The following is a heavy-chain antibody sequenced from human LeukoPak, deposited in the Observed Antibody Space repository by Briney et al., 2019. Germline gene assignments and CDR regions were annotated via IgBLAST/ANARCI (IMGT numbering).Heavy chain of an antibody. CDR2: IKSKTDGGTT. CDR1: GFTFSNAW. D-gene: IGHD1-26*01. V-gene: IGHV3-15*01. Sequence: GGSLRLSCAASGFTFSNAWMSWVRQAPGKGLEWVGRIKSKTDGGTTDYAAPVKGRFTISRDDSKNTLYLQMNSLKTEDTAVYYCTTDRKVGAAHYYYYYYMDVWGKGTTVTISS. CDR3: TTDRKVGAAHYYYYYYMDV. J-gene: IGHJ6*03.